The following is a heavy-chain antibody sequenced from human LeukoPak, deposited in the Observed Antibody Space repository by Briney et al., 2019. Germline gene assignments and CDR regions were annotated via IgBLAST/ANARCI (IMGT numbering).Heavy chain of an antibody. V-gene: IGHV4-39*07. CDR2: IYYSGST. J-gene: IGHJ4*02. CDR3: ARIGYSYGSSAL. D-gene: IGHD5-18*01. CDR1: GGSISSSSYY. Sequence: SSETLSLTCTVSGGSISSSSYYWGWIRQPPGKGLEWIGSIYYSGSTYYNPSLKSRVTISVDTSKNQFSLKLSSVTAADTAVYYCARIGYSYGSSALWGQGTLVTVSS.